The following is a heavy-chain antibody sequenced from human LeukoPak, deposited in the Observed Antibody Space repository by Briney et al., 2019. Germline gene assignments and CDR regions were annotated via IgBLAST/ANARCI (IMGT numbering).Heavy chain of an antibody. V-gene: IGHV3-30*02. CDR2: IRYDGSNK. Sequence: GGSLRLSCAASGFTFSSYGMHWVRQAPGKGLEWVAFIRYDGSNKYYADSVKGRFTISRDNSKNTLYLQMNSLRAEDTAVYYCARDRERWELPGDYWGQGTLVTVSS. CDR3: ARDRERWELPGDY. J-gene: IGHJ4*02. CDR1: GFTFSSYG. D-gene: IGHD1-26*01.